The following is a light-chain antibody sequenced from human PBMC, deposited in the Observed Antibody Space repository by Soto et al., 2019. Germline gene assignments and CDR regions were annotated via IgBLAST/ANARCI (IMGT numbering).Light chain of an antibody. Sequence: QSVLTQPASVSGSPGQSITISCTGTNSDIGDYNYVSWYQQHPDKAPKLMIYEVSNRPSGVSNRFSGSRSGNTASLTISGLQAEDEADYYCSSYTTSSTYVFGTGTKVTVL. CDR1: NSDIGDYNY. CDR3: SSYTTSSTYV. J-gene: IGLJ1*01. V-gene: IGLV2-14*01. CDR2: EVS.